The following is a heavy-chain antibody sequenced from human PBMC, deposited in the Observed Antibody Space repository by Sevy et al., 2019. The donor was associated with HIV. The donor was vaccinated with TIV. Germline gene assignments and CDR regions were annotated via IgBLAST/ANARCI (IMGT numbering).Heavy chain of an antibody. V-gene: IGHV5-51*01. CDR3: ARRGYYDSSGYYTYGMDV. D-gene: IGHD3-22*01. J-gene: IGHJ6*02. Sequence: GESLKISCKGSGYSFTNYWIGWVRQMPGKGLEWMGMIYPGDSDTRYSPSFQGQVTISANKPISTAYLQWSSLKASDTAMYYCARRGYYDSSGYYTYGMDVWGQGTTVTVSS. CDR1: GYSFTNYW. CDR2: IYPGDSDT.